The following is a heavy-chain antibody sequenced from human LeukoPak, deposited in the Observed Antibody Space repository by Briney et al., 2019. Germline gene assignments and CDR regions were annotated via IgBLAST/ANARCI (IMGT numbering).Heavy chain of an antibody. CDR1: GGSISSYY. D-gene: IGHD3-22*01. J-gene: IGHJ4*02. CDR3: AGTYYYDSSGYYWRR. V-gene: IGHV4-4*07. Sequence: SETLSLTCTVSGGSISSYYWSWIRQPARKGLEWIGRIYISGSTNYNPSLKSRVTISVDTSKNQFSLKLSSVTAADTAVYYCAGTYYYDSSGYYWRRWGQGTLVTVSS. CDR2: IYISGST.